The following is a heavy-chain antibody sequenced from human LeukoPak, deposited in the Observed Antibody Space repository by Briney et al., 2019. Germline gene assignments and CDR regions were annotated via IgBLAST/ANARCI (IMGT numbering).Heavy chain of an antibody. CDR2: IIRIFGTA. D-gene: IGHD6-6*01. Sequence: SVKVSCKASGGTFSSYAISWVRQAPGQGLEWMGRIIRIFGTANYAQKFQGRVTITTDESTSTAYMELSSLRSEDTAVYYCARDEYSSSSEGYFQHWGQGTLVTVSS. V-gene: IGHV1-69*05. J-gene: IGHJ1*01. CDR1: GGTFSSYA. CDR3: ARDEYSSSSEGYFQH.